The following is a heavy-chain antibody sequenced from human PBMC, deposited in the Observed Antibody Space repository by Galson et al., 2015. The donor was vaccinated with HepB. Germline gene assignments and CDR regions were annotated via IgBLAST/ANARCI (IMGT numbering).Heavy chain of an antibody. CDR3: ARGSSNSWYYFDY. D-gene: IGHD6-13*01. J-gene: IGHJ4*02. Sequence: ETLSLTCTVSGASISSGYWSWIRQPPGEGLEWIGCIYYSGSTNYSPSLKSRVTISVDTSKNQFSLKLSSVTAADTAVYYCARGSSNSWYYFDYWGQGTLVTVSS. CDR2: IYYSGST. V-gene: IGHV4-59*01. CDR1: GASISSGY.